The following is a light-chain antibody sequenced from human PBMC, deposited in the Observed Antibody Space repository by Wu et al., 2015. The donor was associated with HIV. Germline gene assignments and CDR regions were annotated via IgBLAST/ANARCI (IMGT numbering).Light chain of an antibody. J-gene: IGKJ5*01. CDR3: QQRSNWLIT. Sequence: SLSPGKEPPSPRRASQSVSTILPDQQKPGQAPRLLIHDTSKRATGTPARFSASGSGTDFTLTISNLEPEDFAVYYCQQRSNWLITFGQGTRLEIK. V-gene: IGKV3-11*01. CDR2: DTS. CDR1: QSVST.